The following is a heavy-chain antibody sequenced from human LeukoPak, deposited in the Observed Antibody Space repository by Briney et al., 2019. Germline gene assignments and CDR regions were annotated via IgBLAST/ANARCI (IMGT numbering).Heavy chain of an antibody. CDR2: INQDGGTT. CDR1: GFTFSSLW. V-gene: IGHV3-7*01. J-gene: IGHJ6*03. CDR3: TKDRQGPNQYHMDV. Sequence: RGSLRVSCAASGFTFSSLWMSWVRQAPGRGPEWVANINQDGGTTYYVASVKGRFTISRDNAKNSLSLQMSSLRAEDTAVYYCTKDRQGPNQYHMDVWGKGTTVTVSS.